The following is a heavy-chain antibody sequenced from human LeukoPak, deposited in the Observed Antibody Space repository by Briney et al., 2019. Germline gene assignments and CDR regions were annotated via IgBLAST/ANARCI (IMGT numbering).Heavy chain of an antibody. J-gene: IGHJ4*02. Sequence: PGGSLRLSCGASGFTFSSFAMTWVRQAPGKGLEWVSGISGSGVTTYYVDSVKGRFTISRDNSKNTLYLQMNRLRAEGTSVTYRARGENSYGPALEYWGQGTLVTVSS. V-gene: IGHV3-23*01. CDR2: ISGSGVTT. D-gene: IGHD5-18*01. CDR1: GFTFSSFA. CDR3: ARGENSYGPALEY.